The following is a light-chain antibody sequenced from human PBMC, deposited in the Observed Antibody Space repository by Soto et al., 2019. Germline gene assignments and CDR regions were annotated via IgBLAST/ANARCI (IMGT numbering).Light chain of an antibody. Sequence: QLVLTQPPSVSGAPGQRVTISCAGTSSNIGAGYGVHLYQQLPGRAPKLLIHNYVNRPSGVPDRFSGSKSGTSASLAITGLQGEDEGDYYCQSYDSNLSGSLFGGGTQLNVL. J-gene: IGLJ2*01. CDR2: NYV. V-gene: IGLV1-40*01. CDR3: QSYDSNLSGSL. CDR1: SSNIGAGYG.